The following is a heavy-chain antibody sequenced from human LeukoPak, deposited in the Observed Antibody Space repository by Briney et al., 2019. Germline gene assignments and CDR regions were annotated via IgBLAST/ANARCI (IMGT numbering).Heavy chain of an antibody. D-gene: IGHD3-22*01. J-gene: IGHJ3*02. Sequence: PGGSLRLSCAASGFTFSGSAMHWVRQASGKGLEWVGRIRSKANSYATAYAASVKGRFTISRDDSKNTAYLQMNSLKTEDTAVYYCTRHGKTTTYYYDLSPDAFDIWGQGTMVTVSS. CDR3: TRHGKTTTYYYDLSPDAFDI. CDR2: IRSKANSYAT. CDR1: GFTFSGSA. V-gene: IGHV3-73*01.